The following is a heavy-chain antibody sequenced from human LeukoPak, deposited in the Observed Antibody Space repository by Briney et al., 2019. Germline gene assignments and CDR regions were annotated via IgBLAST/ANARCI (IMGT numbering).Heavy chain of an antibody. Sequence: PSETLSLTCTVSGGSISVNTYYCSWSRQSPGRGLEWLGSVYYSGRTDYNPSLKSRITISVDTSKNQLSLSLNSVTAADTAVYYCARHGPVLTATDAFDLWGPGTMVTVSS. CDR3: ARHGPVLTATDAFDL. CDR1: GGSISVNTYY. J-gene: IGHJ3*01. CDR2: VYYSGRT. V-gene: IGHV4-39*01. D-gene: IGHD2-21*02.